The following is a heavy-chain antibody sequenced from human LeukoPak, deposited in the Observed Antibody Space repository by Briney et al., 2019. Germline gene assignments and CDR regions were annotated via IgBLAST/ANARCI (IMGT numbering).Heavy chain of an antibody. J-gene: IGHJ3*02. V-gene: IGHV3-21*01. CDR1: GFTFSSYR. CDR3: ARDLYSYGFYAFDI. CDR2: ISSSSSYI. D-gene: IGHD5-18*01. Sequence: GGSLRLSCAASGFTFSSYRMNWVRQAPGKGLEWVSSISSSSSYIYYADSVKGRFTISRDNAKNSLYLQMNSLRAEDTAVYYFARDLYSYGFYAFDIWGQGTMVTVSS.